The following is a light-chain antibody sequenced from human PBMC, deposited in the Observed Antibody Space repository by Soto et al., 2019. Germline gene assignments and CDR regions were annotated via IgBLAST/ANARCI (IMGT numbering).Light chain of an antibody. V-gene: IGKV3-20*01. CDR2: NAS. CDR3: HQYAYAPWT. J-gene: IGKJ1*01. Sequence: EIVLTQSPSTLSLSPWERSAPSCKASQSVGRDYLAWYQQKPGQAPRVVIYNASNRASGIPDRFSGSGSGTDFTLTISRLEPEDFAVYYCHQYAYAPWTFGQGTKVDIK. CDR1: QSVGRDY.